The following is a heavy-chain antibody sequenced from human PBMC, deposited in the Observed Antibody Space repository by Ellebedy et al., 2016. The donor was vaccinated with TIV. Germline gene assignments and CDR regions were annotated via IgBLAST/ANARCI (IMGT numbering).Heavy chain of an antibody. J-gene: IGHJ6*02. CDR2: IVVGSGDP. CDR1: GFTFTRSA. Sequence: SVKVSXKASGFTFTRSAVQWVRQARGQRLEFIGWIVVGSGDPNYAHKFHRRAIITRDMSTSTVYMELTSLSSEDTAVYYCAADRGGGRIYDYYGMDVWGQGTTVTVSS. D-gene: IGHD2-15*01. V-gene: IGHV1-58*01. CDR3: AADRGGGRIYDYYGMDV.